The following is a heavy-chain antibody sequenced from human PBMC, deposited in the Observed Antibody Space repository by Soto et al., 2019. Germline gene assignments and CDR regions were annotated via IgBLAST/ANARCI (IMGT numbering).Heavy chain of an antibody. Sequence: QSGGSLRLSCAASGFTFSNDGMHWVRQAPGKGLEWVAVIWHDGSKKYYAESVKGRFTISRDNSKNTLYLQMNSLRAEDTAVYYCARYVSSGSMDVWGQGTTVTVSS. D-gene: IGHD3-22*01. V-gene: IGHV3-33*01. CDR1: GFTFSNDG. CDR3: ARYVSSGSMDV. J-gene: IGHJ6*02. CDR2: IWHDGSKK.